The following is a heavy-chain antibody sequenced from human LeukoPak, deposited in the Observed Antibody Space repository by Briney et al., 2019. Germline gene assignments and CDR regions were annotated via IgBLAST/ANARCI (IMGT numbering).Heavy chain of an antibody. CDR2: IRSKANNYAT. CDR3: VKDLNGTWSFDY. J-gene: IGHJ4*02. D-gene: IGHD2-8*01. V-gene: IGHV3-73*01. CDR1: GFTFSGSA. Sequence: GGSLRLSCVVSGFTFSGSAVHWVRQASGKGLEWVGRIRSKANNYATAYAASVKGRFTISRDDSKNTLFLQMSSLRAEGTAVYYCVKDLNGTWSFDYWGQGTLVTVSS.